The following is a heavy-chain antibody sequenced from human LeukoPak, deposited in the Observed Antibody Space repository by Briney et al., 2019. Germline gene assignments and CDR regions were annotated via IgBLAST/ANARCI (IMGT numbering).Heavy chain of an antibody. CDR3: ARPSRLGYCSSTSCYENAFDI. J-gene: IGHJ3*02. CDR1: GYSFTSYW. Sequence: GESLKVSCKGSGYSFTSYWIGWVRQMPGKGLEWMGIIYPGDSDTRYSPSFQGQVTISADKSISTAYLQWSSLKASDTAMYYCARPSRLGYCSSTSCYENAFDIWGQGTMVTVSS. CDR2: IYPGDSDT. D-gene: IGHD2-2*01. V-gene: IGHV5-51*01.